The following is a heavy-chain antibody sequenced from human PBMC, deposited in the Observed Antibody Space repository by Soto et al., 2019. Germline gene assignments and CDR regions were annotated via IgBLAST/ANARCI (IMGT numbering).Heavy chain of an antibody. V-gene: IGHV1-18*01. CDR1: GYTFTSYG. D-gene: IGHD2-15*01. Sequence: QVQLVQSGAEVKKPGASVKVSCKASGYTFTSYGISWVRQAPGQGLEWMGWISADNGNTNYAQKLQGRVTMTTDTSTSRAHMELRSFRSGATPVHYCARHLLPVAVDPYGMAVCGHGTTVTFSS. J-gene: IGHJ6*01. CDR3: ARHLLPVAVDPYGMAV. CDR2: ISADNGNT.